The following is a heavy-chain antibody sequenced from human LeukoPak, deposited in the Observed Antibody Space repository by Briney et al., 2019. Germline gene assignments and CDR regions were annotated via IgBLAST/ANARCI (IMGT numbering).Heavy chain of an antibody. V-gene: IGHV4-39*07. J-gene: IGHJ6*03. CDR3: ARDVRGSSGRYYYYYMDV. CDR1: GGSISSSTYY. CDR2: IYYSGST. D-gene: IGHD3-22*01. Sequence: TSETLSLTCTVSGGSISSSTYYWGWIRQPPGKGLEWIGSIYYSGSTYYNLSLKSRVTISVDTSKNQFSLKLSSVTAADTAVFYCARDVRGSSGRYYYYYMDVWGKGTTVTVSS.